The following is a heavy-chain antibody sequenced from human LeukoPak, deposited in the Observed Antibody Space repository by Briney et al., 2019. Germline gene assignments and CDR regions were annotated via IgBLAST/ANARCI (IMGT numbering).Heavy chain of an antibody. D-gene: IGHD7-27*01. Sequence: GASVKVSCKAFGYTFTGYFIHWVRQAPGQGLEWMGRINPNSGDTNYEQTFQGRVTMTRDTSISTVYMDLSRLTPDDTAVYYCARDLSSTSNWELDYWGQGTPVTVSS. CDR2: INPNSGDT. CDR3: ARDLSSTSNWELDY. J-gene: IGHJ4*02. CDR1: GYTFTGYF. V-gene: IGHV1-2*06.